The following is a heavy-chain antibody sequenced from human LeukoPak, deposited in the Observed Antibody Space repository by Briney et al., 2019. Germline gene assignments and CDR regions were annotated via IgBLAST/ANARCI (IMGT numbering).Heavy chain of an antibody. Sequence: ASVKVSCKASGGTFSSYGISWVRQAPGQGLEWMGGIIPIFGTANYAQKFQGRVTITADKSTSTAYMELSSLRSEDTAVYYCARRFADWNTYSQYYFDYWGQGTLVTVSS. CDR3: ARRFADWNTYSQYYFDY. CDR1: GGTFSSYG. V-gene: IGHV1-69*06. J-gene: IGHJ4*02. CDR2: IIPIFGTA. D-gene: IGHD1/OR15-1a*01.